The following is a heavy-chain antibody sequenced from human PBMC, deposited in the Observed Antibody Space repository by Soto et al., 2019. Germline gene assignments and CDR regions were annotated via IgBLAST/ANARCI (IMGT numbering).Heavy chain of an antibody. CDR2: IYYSGST. V-gene: IGHV4-39*01. J-gene: IGHJ4*02. CDR1: GGSISSSSYY. Sequence: PSETLSLTCTVSGGSISSSSYYWGWIRQPPGKGLEWIGSIYYSGSTYYNPSLKSRVTISVDTSKNQFSLKLSSVTAADTAVYYCARGGDGYNYADYWGQGTLVTVSS. CDR3: ARGGDGYNYADY. D-gene: IGHD5-12*01.